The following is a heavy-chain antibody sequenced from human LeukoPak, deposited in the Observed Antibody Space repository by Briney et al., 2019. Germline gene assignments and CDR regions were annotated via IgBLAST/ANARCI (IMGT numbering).Heavy chain of an antibody. J-gene: IGHJ4*02. Sequence: GGSLRLSCAASGFTFSSYAMSCVRQAPGKGLEWVSGISGSGGTTYYADSVQGRFTISRDNSKETLFLQMSSLRAEDTAVYYCAEERGAYGSTTFDYWGQGTLVTVSS. CDR1: GFTFSSYA. CDR3: AEERGAYGSTTFDY. CDR2: ISGSGGTT. D-gene: IGHD2-15*01. V-gene: IGHV3-23*01.